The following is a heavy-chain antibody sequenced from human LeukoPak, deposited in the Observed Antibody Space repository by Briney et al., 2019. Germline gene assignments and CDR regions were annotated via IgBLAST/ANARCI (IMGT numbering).Heavy chain of an antibody. J-gene: IGHJ4*02. Sequence: ASVKVSCKASGYTFTSHYIHWVRQAPGQGLEWMGIINPSGGSTNYAQKFQGRVSMTSDTSTSTVYMELSSLRSEDTALYYCARVDVVEAPPPFSDYWGQGTLVTVSS. CDR2: INPSGGST. CDR1: GYTFTSHY. CDR3: ARVDVVEAPPPFSDY. V-gene: IGHV1-46*01. D-gene: IGHD1-26*01.